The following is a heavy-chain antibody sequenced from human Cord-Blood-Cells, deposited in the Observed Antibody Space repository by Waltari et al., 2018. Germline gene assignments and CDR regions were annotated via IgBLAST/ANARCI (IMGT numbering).Heavy chain of an antibody. CDR1: GYTRTEFS. Sequence: QVQLVQSGAEVKKPGASVKVSCKVSGYTRTEFSMHWVRQAPGTGLEWMGGFDPEDGETIYAQKFQGRVTMTEDTSTDTAYMELSSLRSEDTAVYYCATDRTYYDFWSGYFAFDIWGQGTMVTVSS. J-gene: IGHJ3*02. D-gene: IGHD3-3*01. CDR3: ATDRTYYDFWSGYFAFDI. V-gene: IGHV1-24*01. CDR2: FDPEDGET.